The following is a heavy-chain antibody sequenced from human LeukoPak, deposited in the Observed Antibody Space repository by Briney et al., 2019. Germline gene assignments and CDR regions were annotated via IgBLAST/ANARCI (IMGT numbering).Heavy chain of an antibody. CDR3: ARGRYCSGGNCYFDY. J-gene: IGHJ4*02. CDR2: IYPGDSDT. D-gene: IGHD2-15*01. CDR1: GYNFTSYW. Sequence: GESLKISCKASGYNFTSYWIDWVRQMPGKGLQWMGIIYPGDSDTRYSPSFQGQVTISADKSISTAYLQWSSLKASDTAMYYCARGRYCSGGNCYFDYWGQGTLVTVSS. V-gene: IGHV5-51*01.